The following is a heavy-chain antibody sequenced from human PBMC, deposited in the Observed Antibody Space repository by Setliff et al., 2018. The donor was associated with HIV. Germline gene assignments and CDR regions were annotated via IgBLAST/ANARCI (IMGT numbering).Heavy chain of an antibody. CDR3: ARAEAKVRGATYGMDV. Sequence: SETLSLTCAVYGGSFSGYYWNWIRQPPGKGLEWIGEIIHSGGTNYNPSLKSRVAISVDKSKNQFSLELNSVTAADTAVYYCARAEAKVRGATYGMDVWGQGTTVTVPS. J-gene: IGHJ6*02. D-gene: IGHD3-10*01. CDR2: IIHSGGT. CDR1: GGSFSGYY. V-gene: IGHV4-34*12.